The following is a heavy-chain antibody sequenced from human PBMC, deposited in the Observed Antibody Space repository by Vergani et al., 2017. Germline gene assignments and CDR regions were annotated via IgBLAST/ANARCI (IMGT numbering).Heavy chain of an antibody. CDR3: ARDTAVGGTYYDGMDV. D-gene: IGHD6-19*01. CDR2: IIPIFGTA. V-gene: IGHV1-69*13. J-gene: IGHJ6*02. CDR1: GGTFSSYA. Sequence: QVQLVQSGAEVKKPGYSVQVSCKASGGTFSSYAISWVRQAPGHGREWMGRIIPIFGTAHYAQKLQGRVTITADESTSTAYMELSSLSSEATAVYYCARDTAVGGTYYDGMDVWGQGTTVTVSS.